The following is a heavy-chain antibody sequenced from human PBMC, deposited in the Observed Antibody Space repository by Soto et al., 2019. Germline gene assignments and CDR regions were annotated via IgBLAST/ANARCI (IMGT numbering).Heavy chain of an antibody. CDR2: INPNSGGT. J-gene: IGHJ4*02. V-gene: IGHV1-2*02. CDR1: GYTFTGYY. CDR3: ARDRYYGQAATQNFDY. D-gene: IGHD3-10*01. Sequence: ASVKVSCKASGYTFTGYYMHWVRQAPGQGLEWMGWINPNSGGTNYAQKFQGRVTMTRDTSISTAYMELSRLRSDDTAVYYCARDRYYGQAATQNFDYWGQGTRVTVSS.